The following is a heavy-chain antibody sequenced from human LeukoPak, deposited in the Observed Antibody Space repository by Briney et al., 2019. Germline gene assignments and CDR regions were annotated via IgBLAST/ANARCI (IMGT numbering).Heavy chain of an antibody. J-gene: IGHJ3*02. CDR1: GFTFSSYG. V-gene: IGHV3-33*06. D-gene: IGHD6-13*01. Sequence: GRSLRLSCAASGFTFSSYGMHWVRQAPGKGLEWVAVIWYDGTNTYYADSVKGRFAVSRDNSKNTLYLQMNSLRAEDTAVYYCAKSLIAAAGTGAFDIWGQGTVVTVSS. CDR3: AKSLIAAAGTGAFDI. CDR2: IWYDGTNT.